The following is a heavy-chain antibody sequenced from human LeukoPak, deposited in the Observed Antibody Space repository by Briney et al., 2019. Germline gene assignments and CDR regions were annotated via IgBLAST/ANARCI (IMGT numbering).Heavy chain of an antibody. Sequence: ACGFTFRNYGMNCVRQAQGKVLEWMPAISPDGSNHYYEDSGRGRCSISRENSKRTLYLPLNSLRPEDTAQYYCARVYSGTGHAEYWGQGNLVTDSS. CDR3: ARVYSGTGHAEY. V-gene: IGHV3-33*05. CDR2: ISPDGSNH. CDR1: GFTFRNYG. J-gene: IGHJ4*02. D-gene: IGHD6-13*01.